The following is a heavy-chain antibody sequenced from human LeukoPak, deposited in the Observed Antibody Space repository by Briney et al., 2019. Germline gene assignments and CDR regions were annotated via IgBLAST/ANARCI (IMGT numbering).Heavy chain of an antibody. J-gene: IGHJ4*02. D-gene: IGHD2-8*01. Sequence: EASVKVSCKASGYTFTSYGISWVRPAPGQGLEWMGWISAYNGNTNYAQKLQGRVTMTTDTSTSTAYMELRSLRSDDTAVYYCARDLYPAGPSDYWGQGTLVTVSS. CDR3: ARDLYPAGPSDY. CDR2: ISAYNGNT. V-gene: IGHV1-18*01. CDR1: GYTFTSYG.